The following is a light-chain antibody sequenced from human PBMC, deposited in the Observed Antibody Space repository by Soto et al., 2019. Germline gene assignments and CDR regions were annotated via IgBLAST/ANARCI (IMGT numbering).Light chain of an antibody. CDR1: SSDVGSSNG. CDR3: GSYTSSSTYV. CDR2: DVS. V-gene: IGLV2-18*02. J-gene: IGLJ1*01. Sequence: QSVLTQPPSVSGSPGQSVAISCTGTSSDVGSSNGVSWYQQPPGTAPKLMIYDVSNRPSGVPVRFSGSKSGNTASLTISGLQAEDEADYYCGSYTSSSTYVFGTGTKVTVL.